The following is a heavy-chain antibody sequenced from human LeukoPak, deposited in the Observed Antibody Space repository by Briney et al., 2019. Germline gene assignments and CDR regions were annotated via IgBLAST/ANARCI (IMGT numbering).Heavy chain of an antibody. Sequence: PGGSLRLSCAASGFTFSSYWMHRVRQDPGKGLVWVSRINSDGSSTSYADSVKGRFTISRDNAKNTLYLQMNSLRAEDTAVYYCAIEIVDGFDYWGQGTLVTVSS. D-gene: IGHD3-16*02. CDR3: AIEIVDGFDY. CDR1: GFTFSSYW. J-gene: IGHJ4*02. V-gene: IGHV3-74*01. CDR2: INSDGSST.